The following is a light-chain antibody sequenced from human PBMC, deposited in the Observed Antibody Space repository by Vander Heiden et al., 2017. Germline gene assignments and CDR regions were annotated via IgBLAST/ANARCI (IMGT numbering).Light chain of an antibody. CDR3: QTWGTGIRV. CDR1: SGHSSYA. V-gene: IGLV4-69*01. CDR2: LNSDGSY. J-gene: IGLJ3*02. Sequence: QLVLTQSPPASASLASSVKLTCTLSSGHSSYAIAWHQQQPEKGPRYLMKLNSDGSYSKGDGIPDRFSGSSSGAERYLTIASLQSEDEADYYCQTWGTGIRVFGGGTKLTVL.